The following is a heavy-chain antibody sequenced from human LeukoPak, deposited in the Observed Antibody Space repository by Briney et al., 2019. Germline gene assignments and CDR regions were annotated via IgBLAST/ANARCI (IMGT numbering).Heavy chain of an antibody. V-gene: IGHV4-59*08. CDR3: ARRRGRYGSGSYYAFDI. J-gene: IGHJ3*02. CDR2: IYYSGST. D-gene: IGHD3-10*01. Sequence: SETLSLTCTVSGGSISSYYWSWIRQPPGKGLEWIGYIYYSGSTNYNPSLKSLVTISVDTSKNQFSLKLSSVTAADTALYYCARRRGRYGSGSYYAFDIWGQGTMVTVSS. CDR1: GGSISSYY.